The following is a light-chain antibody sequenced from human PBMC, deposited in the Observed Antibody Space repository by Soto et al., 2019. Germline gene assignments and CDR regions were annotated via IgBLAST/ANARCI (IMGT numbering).Light chain of an antibody. CDR3: SSYTTSNTRQIV. J-gene: IGLJ1*01. CDR1: SSDVGGYNS. V-gene: IGLV2-14*03. Sequence: QSALTQPASVSGSPGQSITISCTGTSSDVGGYNSVSWYQHHPGKAPKLMIFDVSNRPSGVSNRFSGSKSGNTASLTISGLQPDDEADYYCSSYTTSNTRQIVFGTGTKVTV. CDR2: DVS.